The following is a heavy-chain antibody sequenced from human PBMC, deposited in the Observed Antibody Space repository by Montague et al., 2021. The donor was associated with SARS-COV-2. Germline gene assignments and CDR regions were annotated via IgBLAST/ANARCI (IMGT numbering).Heavy chain of an antibody. CDR2: IDYSGST. J-gene: IGHJ6*02. CDR3: ARLPYDNSYGMDV. D-gene: IGHD3-9*01. V-gene: IGHV4-59*01. CDR1: GGSISTYY. Sequence: SETLSLTCTVSGGSISTYYWSWIRQLPGKGLEWIGYIDYSGSTNYNPSLQSRVIISVDRSKIQFSLKLNSVTAADTAIYYCARLPYDNSYGMDVWGQGTTVTVSS.